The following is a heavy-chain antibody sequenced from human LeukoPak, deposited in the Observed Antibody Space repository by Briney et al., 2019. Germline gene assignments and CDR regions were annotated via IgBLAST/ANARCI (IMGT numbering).Heavy chain of an antibody. CDR2: INQDGSEK. J-gene: IGHJ4*02. D-gene: IGHD5-24*01. CDR3: ARERDGRFFDY. CDR1: GLRFGSFW. Sequence: GGSLRLSCAVSGLRFGSFWMSWVRRAPGKGLEWVANINQDGSEKYFVDSVRGRFTISRDNSKNSLHLQMNTLRAEDTAVYYCARERDGRFFDYWGQGTLVTVSS. V-gene: IGHV3-7*01.